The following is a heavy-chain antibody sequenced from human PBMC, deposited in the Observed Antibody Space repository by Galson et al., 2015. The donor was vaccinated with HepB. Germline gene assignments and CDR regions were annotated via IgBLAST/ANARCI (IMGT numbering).Heavy chain of an antibody. CDR3: ARDFTMIVVVGPFDY. CDR1: GFTFSSYS. D-gene: IGHD3-22*01. CDR2: ISSSSSTI. J-gene: IGHJ4*02. Sequence: SLRLSCAASGFTFSSYSMNWVRQAPGKGLEWVSYISSSSSTIYYADSVKGRFTISRDNAKNSLYLQMSSLRDEDTAVYYCARDFTMIVVVGPFDYWGQGTLVTVSS. V-gene: IGHV3-48*02.